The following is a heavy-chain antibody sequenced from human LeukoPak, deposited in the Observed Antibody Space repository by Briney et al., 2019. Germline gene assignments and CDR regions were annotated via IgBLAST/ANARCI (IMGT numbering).Heavy chain of an antibody. V-gene: IGHV4-59*08. CDR2: IYSSGST. Sequence: SETLSLTCTVSGGSISSYYWSWIRQPPGKGLEWSGYIYSSGSTNYNPSLKSRVTISVDTSKNQFSLKLTSVTAADTAVYYCARTYYFGSGSYHFDYWGQGTLVTVSS. J-gene: IGHJ4*02. D-gene: IGHD3-10*01. CDR1: GGSISSYY. CDR3: ARTYYFGSGSYHFDY.